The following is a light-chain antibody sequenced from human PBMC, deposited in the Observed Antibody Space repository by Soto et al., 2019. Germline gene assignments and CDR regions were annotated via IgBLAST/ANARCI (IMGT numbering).Light chain of an antibody. CDR3: QHYGYSSWT. CDR1: QSVTIN. J-gene: IGKJ1*01. CDR2: GTS. Sequence: EIVMTQSPATLSVSPGERATLSCRASQSVTINVAWYQQKPGQAPRLLIFGTSNRAPGTSDRFSGSGSGTDFTLTISRLEPEDVAVYYCQHYGYSSWTVGQGTKVEIK. V-gene: IGKV3-20*01.